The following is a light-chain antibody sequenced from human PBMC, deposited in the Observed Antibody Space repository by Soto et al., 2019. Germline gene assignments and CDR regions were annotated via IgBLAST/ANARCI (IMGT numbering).Light chain of an antibody. Sequence: QSVLTQPASVSGSPGQSITVSCTGTSSDVGGYNFVSWYQQHPGKAPKLLIYEVSNRPAGVSNRFSGSKSGNTASLAISGLQAEDEADYYCSSYLSTGAVGFGGGTKLTGL. V-gene: IGLV2-14*01. J-gene: IGLJ2*01. CDR2: EVS. CDR3: SSYLSTGAVG. CDR1: SSDVGGYNF.